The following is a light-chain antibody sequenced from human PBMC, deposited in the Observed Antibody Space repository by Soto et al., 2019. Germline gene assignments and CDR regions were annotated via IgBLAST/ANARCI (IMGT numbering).Light chain of an antibody. Sequence: QSALTQPASVSGSPGQSITISCTGTRSDIGIFNYVSWYQQHPGKAPKLIIYEVTNRPSGVSDRFSGSKSGSTASLNISGLQADDEADYYCSSYTSSSALGVFAGGTKLTVL. CDR2: EVT. CDR3: SSYTSSSALGV. J-gene: IGLJ3*02. CDR1: RSDIGIFNY. V-gene: IGLV2-14*01.